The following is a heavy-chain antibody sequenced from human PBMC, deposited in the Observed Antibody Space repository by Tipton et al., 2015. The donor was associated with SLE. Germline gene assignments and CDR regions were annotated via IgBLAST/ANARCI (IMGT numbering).Heavy chain of an antibody. CDR3: ARAGSVAGTKYFDY. Sequence: GSLRLSYAASGFTFSDYYMSWIRQAPGKGLEWVSYISSSSSYTNYADSVKGRFTISRDNAKNSLYLQMNSLRAEDTAVYYCARAGSVAGTKYFDYWGQGTLVTVSS. CDR2: ISSSSSYT. V-gene: IGHV3-11*05. D-gene: IGHD6-19*01. J-gene: IGHJ4*02. CDR1: GFTFSDYY.